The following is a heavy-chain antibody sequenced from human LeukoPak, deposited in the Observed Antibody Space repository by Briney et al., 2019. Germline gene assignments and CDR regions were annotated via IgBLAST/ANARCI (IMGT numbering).Heavy chain of an antibody. D-gene: IGHD6-19*01. CDR1: GFTFSSYA. Sequence: PGGSLRLSCAASGFTFSSYAMSWVRQAPGKGLEWVSAISGSGGSTYYADSVKGRFTISRDNSKNTLYLQMNSLRAEDTAVYYCARDHSSGWSEYFQHWGQGTLVTVSS. V-gene: IGHV3-23*01. CDR2: ISGSGGST. J-gene: IGHJ1*01. CDR3: ARDHSSGWSEYFQH.